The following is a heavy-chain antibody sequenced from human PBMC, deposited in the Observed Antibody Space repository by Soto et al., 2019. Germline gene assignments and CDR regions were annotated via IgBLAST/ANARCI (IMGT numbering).Heavy chain of an antibody. CDR2: VSKSDYT. CDR1: EFTFNNYG. V-gene: IGHV3-21*01. J-gene: IGHJ4*02. Sequence: GGSLRLSCVVSEFTFNNYGINWVRQAPGKGLEWVSTVSKSDYTYYSDSVKGRFTISRDNAKNSVSPQMNTLRAEDTAVYYCAREDSIIIPAVSDFWGQGTLVTVSS. CDR3: AREDSIIIPAVSDF. D-gene: IGHD2-2*01.